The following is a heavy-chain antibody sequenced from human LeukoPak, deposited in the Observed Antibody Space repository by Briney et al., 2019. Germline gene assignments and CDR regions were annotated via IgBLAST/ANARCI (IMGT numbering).Heavy chain of an antibody. Sequence: GGPLRLSCAASGFTFSSYAMSWVRQAPGKGLEWVSAIRGSGGSTYYADSVKGRFTISRDNSKNTLYLQMNSLRAEDTAVYYCAKGMYYYGSGSLGFDYWGQGTLVTVSS. D-gene: IGHD3-10*01. V-gene: IGHV3-23*01. J-gene: IGHJ4*02. CDR3: AKGMYYYGSGSLGFDY. CDR2: IRGSGGST. CDR1: GFTFSSYA.